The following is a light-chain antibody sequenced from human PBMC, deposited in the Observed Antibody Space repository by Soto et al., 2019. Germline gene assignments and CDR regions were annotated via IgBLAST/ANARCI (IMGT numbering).Light chain of an antibody. CDR1: RSVSSSY. J-gene: IGKJ1*01. CDR2: GAT. Sequence: ETVLTQSPGTLSLSPGERATLFCRASRSVSSSYLAWYQQKLGQAPRLLIHGATSRATGIPDRFSGSGSGTDCTLTISRLEPEDFAVYYCQQYGSSPPSWTFGQGTKVEIK. V-gene: IGKV3-20*01. CDR3: QQYGSSPPSWT.